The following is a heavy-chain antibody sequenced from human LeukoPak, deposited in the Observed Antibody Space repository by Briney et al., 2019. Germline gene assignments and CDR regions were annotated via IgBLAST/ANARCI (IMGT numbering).Heavy chain of an antibody. V-gene: IGHV5-51*01. CDR1: GYSFTSYW. D-gene: IGHD6-6*01. CDR2: IYPGDSDT. CDR3: ARAGLYSSSYFDY. Sequence: GESLKISCKGSGYSFTSYWIGWVRQMPGKGLEWMGIIYPGDSDTRYSPSFKSQVTISADKSISTAYLQWSSLKASDTAMYYCARAGLYSSSYFDYWGQGTLVTVSS. J-gene: IGHJ4*02.